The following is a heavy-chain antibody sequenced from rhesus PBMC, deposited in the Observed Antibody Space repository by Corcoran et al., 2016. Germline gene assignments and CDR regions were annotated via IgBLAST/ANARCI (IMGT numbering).Heavy chain of an antibody. J-gene: IGHJ5-1*01. CDR1: VGSIDNTY. V-gene: IGHV4-173*01. Sequence: QLQLQESGPGLVKPLETLSLTCVVSVGSIDNTYWNWIRQPPGTGLEWIARISGSGGVTDYNSSLKSRVTISRDVSKNQFSLRVNSVTAADTAVYYCARSGWTSWDNRFDVWGAGVLVTVSS. D-gene: IGHD2-39*02. CDR2: ISGSGGVT. CDR3: ARSGWTSWDNRFDV.